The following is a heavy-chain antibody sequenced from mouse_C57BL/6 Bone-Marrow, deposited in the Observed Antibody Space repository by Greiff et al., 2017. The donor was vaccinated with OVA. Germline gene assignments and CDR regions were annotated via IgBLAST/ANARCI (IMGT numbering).Heavy chain of an antibody. J-gene: IGHJ2*01. D-gene: IGHD1-1*01. CDR2: SRNKANDYTT. CDR3: ARDAPHYYGSSYGWYFDY. Sequence: EVHLVESGGGLVQSGRSLRLSCATSGFTFSDFYMEWVRQAPGKGLEWIAASRNKANDYTTEYSASLKGRFIVSRDTSQSILYLQMNALRAEDTAIYYCARDAPHYYGSSYGWYFDYWGQGTTLTVSS. V-gene: IGHV7-1*01. CDR1: GFTFSDFY.